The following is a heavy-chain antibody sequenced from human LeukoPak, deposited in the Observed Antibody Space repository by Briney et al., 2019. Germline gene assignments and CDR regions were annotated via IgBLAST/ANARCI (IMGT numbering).Heavy chain of an antibody. D-gene: IGHD3-22*01. V-gene: IGHV4-39*07. J-gene: IGHJ4*02. CDR3: ARAPYFSANSGYSYFFDY. CDR2: IYYSGTT. Sequence: PSETLSLTCTVSGGSISNSNYYWGWIRQPPGKGLDWIGSIYYSGTTYYNPSLKSRVTISVDTSKKQFSLKLNSVTAADTAFYYCARAPYFSANSGYSYFFDYWGQGTLVTVSS. CDR1: GGSISNSNYY.